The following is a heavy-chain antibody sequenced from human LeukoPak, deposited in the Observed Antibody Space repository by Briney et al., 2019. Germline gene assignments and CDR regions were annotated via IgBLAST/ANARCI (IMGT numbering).Heavy chain of an antibody. CDR1: GDIVSSNSAA. J-gene: IGHJ6*02. CDR3: ARAGSTASGWYLHYYYYYGMDV. V-gene: IGHV6-1*01. D-gene: IGHD6-19*01. Sequence: RPQTLSLTCAISGDIVSSNSAAWNWIRQSPSRGLEWLGRTYYRSKWYNDYAVSVKSRITINPDTSKNQFSLQLNSVTPENTAVYYCARAGSTASGWYLHYYYYYGMDVWGQGTTVTVSS. CDR2: TYYRSKWYN.